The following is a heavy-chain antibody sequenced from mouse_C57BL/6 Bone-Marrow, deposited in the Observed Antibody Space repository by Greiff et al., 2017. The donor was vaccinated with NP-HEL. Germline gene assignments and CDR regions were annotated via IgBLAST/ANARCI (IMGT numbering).Heavy chain of an antibody. Sequence: EVKLVESGEGLVKPGGSLKLSCAASGFTFSSYAMSWVRQTPEKRLEWVAYISSGGDYSYYADTVKGRFTSSRDNARNTLYLQMSSLKSEDTAMYYCGSTSYYAMDYWGQGTSVTVSS. D-gene: IGHD5-1*01. CDR3: GSTSYYAMDY. J-gene: IGHJ4*01. V-gene: IGHV5S21*01. CDR1: GFTFSSYA. CDR2: ISSGGDYS.